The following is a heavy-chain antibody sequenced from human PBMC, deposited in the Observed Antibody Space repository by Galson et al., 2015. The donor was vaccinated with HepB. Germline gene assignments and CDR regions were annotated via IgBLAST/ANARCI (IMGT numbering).Heavy chain of an antibody. J-gene: IGHJ4*02. D-gene: IGHD5-12*01. Sequence: SLRLSCTASGFTLNSYAMSRVRQAPGEGLEWVSEISGTGANTYYAESVRGRFTVSRDNSRTTLYLQMNSLRTEDTARYYCARDGYNRVRFDYWGQGTLVAVSS. CDR3: ARDGYNRVRFDY. V-gene: IGHV3-23*01. CDR2: ISGTGANT. CDR1: GFTLNSYA.